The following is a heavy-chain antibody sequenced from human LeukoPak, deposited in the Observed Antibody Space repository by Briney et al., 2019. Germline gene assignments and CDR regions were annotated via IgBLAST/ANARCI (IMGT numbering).Heavy chain of an antibody. D-gene: IGHD2-21*02. CDR3: ACDFRYLGHDF. CDR2: ISNVGLTT. V-gene: IGHV3-11*01. CDR1: AFTLGDFY. Sequence: GGSLRLSCTASAFTLGDFYMSWIRQAPGKGLEWIAYISNVGLTTYYAESVKGRFTISRDNAKNSLYLQMNRLRPEDTAVYYCACDFRYLGHDFWGQGSLVTVSS. J-gene: IGHJ4*02.